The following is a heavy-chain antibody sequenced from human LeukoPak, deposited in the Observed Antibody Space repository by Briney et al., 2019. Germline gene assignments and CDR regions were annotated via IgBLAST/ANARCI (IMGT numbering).Heavy chain of an antibody. CDR1: GGSFSGYY. CDR3: ASTGSYGPDGY. J-gene: IGHJ4*02. V-gene: IGHV4-34*01. Sequence: SETLSLTCAVYGGSFSGYYWSWIRQPPGKGLEWIGEINRSGSTNYNPSLKSRVTISVDTSKNQFSLKLSSVTAADTAVYYCASTGSYGPDGYWGQGTLVTVSS. D-gene: IGHD5-18*01. CDR2: INRSGST.